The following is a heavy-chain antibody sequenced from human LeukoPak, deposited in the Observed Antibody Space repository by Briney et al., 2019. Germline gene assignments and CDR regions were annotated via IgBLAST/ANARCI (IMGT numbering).Heavy chain of an antibody. J-gene: IGHJ4*02. D-gene: IGHD2-2*01. V-gene: IGHV1-46*01. CDR1: GYTFTSYY. CDR2: INPSGGST. CDR3: ARGYCSSTSCYWPTNFDH. Sequence: ASVKVSCKASGYTFTSYYMHWVRQAPGQGLEWMGIINPSGGSTSYAQKFQGRVTMTRDMSTSTVYMELSSLRSEDTAVYYCARGYCSSTSCYWPTNFDHWGQGTLVTVSS.